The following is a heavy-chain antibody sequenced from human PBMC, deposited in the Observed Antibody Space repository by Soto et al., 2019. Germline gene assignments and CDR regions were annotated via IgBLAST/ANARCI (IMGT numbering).Heavy chain of an antibody. CDR1: GGSISSGDYY. CDR3: ARSPVHITIFGVGAFDI. D-gene: IGHD3-3*01. V-gene: IGHV4-30-4*01. Sequence: QVQLQESGPGLVKPSQTLSLTCTVSGGSISSGDYYWSWIRQPPGKGLEWIGYIYYSGSTYYNPSLKSRVTISADTSKNQFSLKLSSVTAADTAVYYCARSPVHITIFGVGAFDIWGQGTMVTVSS. J-gene: IGHJ3*02. CDR2: IYYSGST.